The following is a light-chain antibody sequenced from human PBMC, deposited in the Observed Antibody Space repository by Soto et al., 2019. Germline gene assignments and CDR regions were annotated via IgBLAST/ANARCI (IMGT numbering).Light chain of an antibody. J-gene: IGKJ2*01. CDR3: HQFDNLPYT. CDR2: YAS. V-gene: IGKV1-33*01. CDR1: QDIKNF. Sequence: DIQMTQSPSSLSASIGDRVTITCQASQDIKNFLNWYQQKPGKDPKLLIYYASNLETGVPSRFSGSGSGTDFTFTISSLQPEDIATYYCHQFDNLPYTFGRGTKLEIK.